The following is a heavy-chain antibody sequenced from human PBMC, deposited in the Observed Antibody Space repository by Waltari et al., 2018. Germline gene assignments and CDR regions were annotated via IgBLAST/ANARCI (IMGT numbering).Heavy chain of an antibody. CDR1: GYSISSGYY. CDR2: IYHSGST. V-gene: IGHV4-38-2*01. Sequence: QVQLQESGPGLVKPSETLSLTCAASGYSISSGYYWVWIRQPPGKGLGWIGSIYHSGSTYYNPSLKSRGTISVDTSKNQFSLKLSSVTAADTAVYYCAGDIVGATIFDYWGQGTLVTVSS. CDR3: AGDIVGATIFDY. D-gene: IGHD1-26*01. J-gene: IGHJ4*02.